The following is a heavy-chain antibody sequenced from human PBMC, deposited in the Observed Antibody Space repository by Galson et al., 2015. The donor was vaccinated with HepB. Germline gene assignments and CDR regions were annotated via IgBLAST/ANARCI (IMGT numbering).Heavy chain of an antibody. CDR2: IIPIFGTA. CDR3: ARGYTGAPPPVYFDY. J-gene: IGHJ4*02. D-gene: IGHD1-26*01. V-gene: IGHV1-69*13. Sequence: SVKVSCKASGYTFTSYAISWVRQAPGQGLEWMGGIIPIFGTANHAQKFQGRVTITADESTSTAYMELSSLRSEDTAVYYCARGYTGAPPPVYFDYWGQGTLVTVSS. CDR1: GYTFTSYA.